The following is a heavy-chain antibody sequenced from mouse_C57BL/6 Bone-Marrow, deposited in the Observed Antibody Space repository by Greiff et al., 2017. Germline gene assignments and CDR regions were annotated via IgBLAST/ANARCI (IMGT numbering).Heavy chain of an antibody. CDR3: ARLLLRAMDY. J-gene: IGHJ4*01. D-gene: IGHD1-1*01. CDR1: GFTFSSYA. CDR2: ISDGGSYT. Sequence: EVHLVESGGGLVKPGGSLKLSCAASGFTFSSYAMSWVRQTPEKRLEWVATISDGGSYTYYPDNVKGRFTLSRDNAKNNLYLQMSHLKSEDTAMYYCARLLLRAMDYWGQGTSVTVSS. V-gene: IGHV5-4*01.